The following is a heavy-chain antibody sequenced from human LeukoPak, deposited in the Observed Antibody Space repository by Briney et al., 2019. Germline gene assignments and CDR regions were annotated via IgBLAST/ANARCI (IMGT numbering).Heavy chain of an antibody. CDR3: ASAGHV. J-gene: IGHJ6*02. CDR1: GGSINTYY. Sequence: SETLSLTCSVSGGSINTYYWSWIRQTPGKGLEWIGFIYYTGSTYYNPSLKSRVTISVDTSKNQFSLKLSSVTAADTAVYYCASAGHVWGQGTTVTVSS. CDR2: IYYTGST. V-gene: IGHV4-59*08.